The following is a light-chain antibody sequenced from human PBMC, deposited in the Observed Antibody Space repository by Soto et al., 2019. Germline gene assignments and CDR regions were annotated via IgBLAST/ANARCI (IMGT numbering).Light chain of an antibody. V-gene: IGLV1-51*01. CDR2: DND. CDR3: GTWDSSLRAGVV. J-gene: IGLJ2*01. Sequence: QSVLTQPPSVSAAPGQRVTISCYGSSSNIGSNYVSWYQHLPGTAPKLLIFDNDKRSSGIPDRFSGSKSGTSATLGITGLQTGDEADYYCGTWDSSLRAGVVFGGGTKLTVL. CDR1: SSNIGSNY.